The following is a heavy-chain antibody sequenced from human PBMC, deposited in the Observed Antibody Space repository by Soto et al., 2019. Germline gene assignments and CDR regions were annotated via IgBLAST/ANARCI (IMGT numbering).Heavy chain of an antibody. J-gene: IGHJ6*02. CDR1: GGSFSGYY. V-gene: IGHV4-34*01. CDR2: INHSGST. Sequence: PSETLSLTCAVYGGSFSGYYWSWIRQPPGKGLEWIGEINHSGSTNYNPSLKSRVTISVDTSKNQFSLKLSSVTAADTAVYYCARRVKRYYSGMDVWGQGTTVTVSS. CDR3: ARRVKRYYSGMDV.